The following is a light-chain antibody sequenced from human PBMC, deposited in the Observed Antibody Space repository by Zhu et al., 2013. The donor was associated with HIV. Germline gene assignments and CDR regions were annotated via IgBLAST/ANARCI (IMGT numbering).Light chain of an antibody. Sequence: QSALTQPASVSGSPGQSITISCTGTSSDVGNYNSVSWYQQHPGKAPKLMIYEVSNRPSGVSNRFSGSKSGNTASLTISGLQAEDEADYYCSSYTSSNTYVFGPGTKVTVL. J-gene: IGLJ1*01. V-gene: IGLV2-14*01. CDR1: SSDVGNYNS. CDR2: EVS. CDR3: SSYTSSNTYV.